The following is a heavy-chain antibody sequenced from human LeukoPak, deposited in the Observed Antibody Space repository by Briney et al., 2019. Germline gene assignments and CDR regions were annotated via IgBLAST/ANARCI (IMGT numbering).Heavy chain of an antibody. V-gene: IGHV1-46*01. J-gene: IGHJ4*02. CDR1: GYTFASYY. CDR2: INPSGGST. CDR3: ARDSTPTYYSGTYYFEY. Sequence: GASVKVSCKAFGYTFASYYMHWVRQAPGQGLELMGIINPSGGSTTYAQKFQGRVTMTRDTSTSTVYMELSSLRSEDTAVYYCARDSTPTYYSGTYYFEYWGQGTLVTVSS. D-gene: IGHD1-26*01.